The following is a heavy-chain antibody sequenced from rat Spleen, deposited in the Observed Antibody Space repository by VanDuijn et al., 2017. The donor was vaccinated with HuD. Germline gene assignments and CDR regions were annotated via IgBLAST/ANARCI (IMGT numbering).Heavy chain of an antibody. Sequence: EVQLVESGGGLVQPGRSLKLSCVASGFTFNNYWMTWIRQAPGKGLEWVASITDTGATTYYPDSVKGRFTISRDNAKSTLYLHMNSLRSEDTATYYCARSVFDYWGQGVMVTVSS. CDR3: ARSVFDY. CDR1: GFTFNNYW. V-gene: IGHV5-31*01. J-gene: IGHJ2*01. CDR2: ITDTGATT.